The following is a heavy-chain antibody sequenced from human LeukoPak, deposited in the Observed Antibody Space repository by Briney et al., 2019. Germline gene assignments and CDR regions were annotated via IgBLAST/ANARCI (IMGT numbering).Heavy chain of an antibody. CDR2: IYYSGST. CDR3: ASPTTMTTAIEY. J-gene: IGHJ4*02. Sequence: PSETLSLTCTVCGGSINSSSYYWGWIRQPPGKGLEWIGSIYYSGSTYYNPSLKSRVTISVDTSKNQFSLKLGSVTAADTAVYYCASPTTMTTAIEYWGQGTLVTVSS. V-gene: IGHV4-39*01. D-gene: IGHD4-17*01. CDR1: GGSINSSSYY.